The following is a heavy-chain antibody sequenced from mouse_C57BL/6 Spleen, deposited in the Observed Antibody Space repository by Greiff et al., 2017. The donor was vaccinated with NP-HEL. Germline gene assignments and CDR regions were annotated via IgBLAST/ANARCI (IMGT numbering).Heavy chain of an antibody. J-gene: IGHJ3*01. CDR3: ARALDGYWGFAY. CDR2: INYDGSST. D-gene: IGHD2-3*01. V-gene: IGHV5-16*01. CDR1: GFTFSDYY. Sequence: EVKLVESEGGLVQPGSSMKLSCTASGFTFSDYYMAWVRQVPEKGLEWVANINYDGSSTYYLDSLKSRFIISRDNAKNILYLQMSSLKSEDTATYYCARALDGYWGFAYWGQGTLVTVSA.